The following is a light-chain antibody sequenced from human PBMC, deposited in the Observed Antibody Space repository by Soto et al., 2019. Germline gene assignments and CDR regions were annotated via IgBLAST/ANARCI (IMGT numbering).Light chain of an antibody. V-gene: IGKV1-5*03. CDR3: QQYNVYWT. CDR1: QSISGS. CDR2: EAS. J-gene: IGKJ1*01. Sequence: GDRVTITCRASQSISGSLAWYQQKPGKAPKPLIYEASNLKSGVPSRFSGSGSGTEYTLTISSLQPDDSASYYCQQYNVYWTFGQGTRVEIK.